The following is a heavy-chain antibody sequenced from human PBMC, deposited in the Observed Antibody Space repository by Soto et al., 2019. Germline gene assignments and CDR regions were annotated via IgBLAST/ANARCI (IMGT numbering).Heavy chain of an antibody. CDR2: ISGSGGST. CDR1: GFTFSSYA. D-gene: IGHD1-26*01. V-gene: IGHV3-23*01. Sequence: GGSLRLSCAASGFTFSSYAMSWVRQAPGKGLEWVSAISGSGGSTYYADSVKGRFTISRDNSKNTLYLQMNSLRAEDTAVYYCASIPMGWELPYFDYWGQGTLVTVSS. J-gene: IGHJ4*02. CDR3: ASIPMGWELPYFDY.